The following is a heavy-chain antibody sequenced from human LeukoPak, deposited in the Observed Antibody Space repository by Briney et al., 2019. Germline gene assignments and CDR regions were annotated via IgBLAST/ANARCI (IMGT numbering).Heavy chain of an antibody. CDR3: ARARWAYTASFDY. CDR1: GYTFTGYY. Sequence: GASVKVSCKASGYTFTGYYMHWVRQAPGQGLEWMGWINPNSGGTNYAQKFQGRVTMTRDTSISTAYMELSRLRSDDTAVYYCARARWAYTASFDYWGQGTLVTVS. D-gene: IGHD3-16*01. J-gene: IGHJ4*02. CDR2: INPNSGGT. V-gene: IGHV1-2*02.